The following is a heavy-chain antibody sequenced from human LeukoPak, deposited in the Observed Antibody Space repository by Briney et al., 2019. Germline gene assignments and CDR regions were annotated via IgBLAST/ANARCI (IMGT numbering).Heavy chain of an antibody. J-gene: IGHJ1*01. V-gene: IGHV3-74*01. Sequence: GGSLRLSCAASGFTFGTYWMHWVRQAPGKGLVWVSRIKSDGGTNYADSVKGRFTISRDNAKKTVSLQMNSLRPEDTGVYYCARAPSEIGGYYPEYFRHWGQGTLVTVSS. CDR3: ARAPSEIGGYYPEYFRH. CDR2: IKSDGGT. D-gene: IGHD3-22*01. CDR1: GFTFGTYW.